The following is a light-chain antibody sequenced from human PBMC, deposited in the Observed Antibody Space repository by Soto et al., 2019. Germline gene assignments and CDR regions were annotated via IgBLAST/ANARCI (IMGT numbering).Light chain of an antibody. J-gene: IGKJ1*01. CDR2: GAS. CDR1: QSVSSN. Sequence: EIVMTQSPATLSVSPGERATLSCRASQSVSSNLAWYQQKPGQAPRLLIYGASTRATGIPARFSGSGSGTEFTLNNSRLQSEDFAVYYCQQYNNWPPWTFGQGTKVEIK. CDR3: QQYNNWPPWT. V-gene: IGKV3-15*01.